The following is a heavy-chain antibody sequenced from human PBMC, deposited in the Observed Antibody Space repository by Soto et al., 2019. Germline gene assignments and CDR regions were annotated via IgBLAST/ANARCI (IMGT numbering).Heavy chain of an antibody. V-gene: IGHV4-4*02. CDR3: ARGSRSSWSVGGYNWFDP. CDR1: SGSISSSNW. D-gene: IGHD6-13*01. J-gene: IGHJ5*02. Sequence: QVQLQESGPGLVKPSGTLSLTCAVSSGSISSSNWWSWVRQPPGKGLEWIGEIYHSGSTNYNPSLKSRVTISVDKSKNQFSLKLSSVTAADTAVYYCARGSRSSWSVGGYNWFDPWGQGTLVTVSS. CDR2: IYHSGST.